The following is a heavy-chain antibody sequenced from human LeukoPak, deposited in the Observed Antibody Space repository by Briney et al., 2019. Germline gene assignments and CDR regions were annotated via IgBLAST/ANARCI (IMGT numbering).Heavy chain of an antibody. Sequence: PSVTLSLTCTVSGGSISSYYWSWIRQPPGKGLGWIGYIYYSGSTNYNPSHKSRVTISIDTSKNQFSLKLSSVTAADTAVYYCARLAYFWGQGTLVTVSS. CDR3: ARLAYF. CDR2: IYYSGST. J-gene: IGHJ4*02. V-gene: IGHV4-59*01. CDR1: GGSISSYY.